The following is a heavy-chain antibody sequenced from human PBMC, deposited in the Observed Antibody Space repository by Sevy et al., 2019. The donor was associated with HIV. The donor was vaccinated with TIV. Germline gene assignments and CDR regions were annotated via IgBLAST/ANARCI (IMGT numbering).Heavy chain of an antibody. CDR1: GGSFSGYY. CDR3: ARAWGVVVPAATRARWFDP. Sequence: SETLSLTCAVYGGSFSGYYWSWIRQPPGKGLEWIGEINQSGSTNYNPSLKSRVTISVDTSKNQFSLKLSSVTAADTAVYYCARAWGVVVPAATRARWFDPWGQGTLVTVSS. V-gene: IGHV4-34*01. CDR2: INQSGST. D-gene: IGHD2-2*01. J-gene: IGHJ5*02.